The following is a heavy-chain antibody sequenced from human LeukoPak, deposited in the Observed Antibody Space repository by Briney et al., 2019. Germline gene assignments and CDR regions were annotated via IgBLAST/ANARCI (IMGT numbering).Heavy chain of an antibody. V-gene: IGHV3-48*03. Sequence: GGSLRLSCAASGFTFSSYEMNWVRQAPGEGLEWVSYISSSGSTIYYADSVKGRFTISRDNAKNSLYLQMNSLRAEDTAVYYCARDFRFLEWLPDRYFDYWGQGTLVTVSS. CDR1: GFTFSSYE. D-gene: IGHD3-3*01. CDR2: ISSSGSTI. J-gene: IGHJ4*02. CDR3: ARDFRFLEWLPDRYFDY.